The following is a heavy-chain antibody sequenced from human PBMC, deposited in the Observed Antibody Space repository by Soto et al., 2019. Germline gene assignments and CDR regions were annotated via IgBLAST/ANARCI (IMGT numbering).Heavy chain of an antibody. CDR1: GFTFSSYA. CDR2: ISGSGGST. D-gene: IGHD6-19*01. V-gene: IGHV3-23*01. J-gene: IGHJ6*02. Sequence: GGSLRLSCAASGFTFSSYAMSWVRQAPGKGLEWVSAISGSGGSTYYADSVKGRFTISGDNSKNTLYLQMNSLRAEDTAVYYCARDKVAGDYYYYDMDVWGQGTTVTVSS. CDR3: ARDKVAGDYYYYDMDV.